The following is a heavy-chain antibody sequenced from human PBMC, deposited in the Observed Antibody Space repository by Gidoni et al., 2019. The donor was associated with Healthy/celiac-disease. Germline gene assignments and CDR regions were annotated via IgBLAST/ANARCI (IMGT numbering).Heavy chain of an antibody. J-gene: IGHJ3*02. CDR3: ARRVVEQQLVTAFDI. CDR2: IYYSGST. CDR1: GGSISSSSYY. V-gene: IGHV4-39*01. Sequence: QLQLQESGPGLVKPSETLSLTCTVSGGSISSSSYYWGWIRQPPGKGLEWIGSIYYSGSTYYNPSLKSRVTISVDTSKNQFSLKLSSVTAADTAVYYCARRVVEQQLVTAFDIWGQGTMVTVSS. D-gene: IGHD6-13*01.